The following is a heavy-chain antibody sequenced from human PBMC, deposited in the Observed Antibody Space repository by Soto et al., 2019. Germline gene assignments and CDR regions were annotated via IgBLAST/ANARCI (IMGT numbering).Heavy chain of an antibody. CDR1: GFTFSSYG. J-gene: IGHJ3*02. V-gene: IGHV3-33*01. CDR3: ARLYCSSSSCYSVGAFDI. D-gene: IGHD2-2*01. CDR2: IWFDGSDK. Sequence: PGGSLRLSCAASGFTFSSYGMHWVRQAPGKGLEWVALIWFDGSDKYYTDSVKGRFTISRDNSKNTLYLQMNSLRAEDTAIYYCARLYCSSSSCYSVGAFDIRRQGTVVTVPS.